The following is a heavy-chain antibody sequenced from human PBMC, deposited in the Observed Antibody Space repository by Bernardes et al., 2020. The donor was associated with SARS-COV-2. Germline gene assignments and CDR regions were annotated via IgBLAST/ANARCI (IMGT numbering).Heavy chain of an antibody. V-gene: IGHV3-30*19. CDR3: ARETHDSNSSFFDS. CDR1: GFTFSRFA. J-gene: IGHJ4*02. D-gene: IGHD3-22*01. Sequence: GGSLRLSCAASGFTFSRFAMHWVRQAPGKGLEWVAIISHEGRTEYNADSVKGRFTISRDNFKNTIFLHMSSLRAADTAVYYCARETHDSNSSFFDSWGQGTLVTVSS. CDR2: ISHEGRTE.